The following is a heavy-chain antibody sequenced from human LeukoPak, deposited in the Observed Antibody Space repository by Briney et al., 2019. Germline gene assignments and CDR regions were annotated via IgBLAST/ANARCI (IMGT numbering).Heavy chain of an antibody. V-gene: IGHV3-74*01. Sequence: GGSLRLSCAASGFTFSSNWMHWVRQAPGKGLVWVSRINEDGSTTNYADSVKGRSTIFRDNAKNTLYLQMDSLGAEDTAVYYCVRDLGGRSGHWGQGTLVTVSS. J-gene: IGHJ4*02. D-gene: IGHD1-26*01. CDR2: INEDGSTT. CDR3: VRDLGGRSGH. CDR1: GFTFSSNW.